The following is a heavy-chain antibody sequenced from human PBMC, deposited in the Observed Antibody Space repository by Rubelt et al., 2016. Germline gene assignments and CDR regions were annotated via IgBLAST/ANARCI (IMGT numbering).Heavy chain of an antibody. Sequence: QVQLVQSGAEVKKPGASVKVSCKASGYTFTSYGISWVRQAPGQGLEWMGWISAYNGNTNYGQRLQGRVTRSTDTSRGTGYMELRSLRCDDTDVYYCATDRGIAARMWFDPWGQGTLVTVSA. V-gene: IGHV1-18*01. D-gene: IGHD6-6*01. CDR2: ISAYNGNT. J-gene: IGHJ5*02. CDR1: GYTFTSYG. CDR3: ATDRGIAARMWFDP.